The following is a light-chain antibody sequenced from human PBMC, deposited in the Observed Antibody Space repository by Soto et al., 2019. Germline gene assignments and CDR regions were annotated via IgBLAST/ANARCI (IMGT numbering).Light chain of an antibody. Sequence: QTVVTQPDSVSGSPGQSITISCTGTSSDVGGYNYVSWYQQHPGKAPKLMIYDVSNRPSGVSNRFSGSKSGNTASLTISGLQAEDEADYYCSSYTSSSTRVFGGGTKLTVL. V-gene: IGLV2-14*01. CDR1: SSDVGGYNY. J-gene: IGLJ2*01. CDR3: SSYTSSSTRV. CDR2: DVS.